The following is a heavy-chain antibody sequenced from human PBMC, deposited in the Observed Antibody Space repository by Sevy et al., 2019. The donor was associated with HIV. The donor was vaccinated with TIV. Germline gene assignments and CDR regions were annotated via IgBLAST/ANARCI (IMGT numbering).Heavy chain of an antibody. V-gene: IGHV4-39*01. CDR2: VYYVGNA. CDR1: GGSITSSGHY. D-gene: IGHD2-21*01. CDR3: ARVAGGENYDYGIDV. Sequence: SETLSLTCTVSGGSITSSGHYWGWSRQSPGKGLEWIGAVYYVGNAYANPSLTSRVTISADTSKNLFSLSLTSLTAADTAIYYCARVAGGENYDYGIDVWGLGTSVTVSS. J-gene: IGHJ6*02.